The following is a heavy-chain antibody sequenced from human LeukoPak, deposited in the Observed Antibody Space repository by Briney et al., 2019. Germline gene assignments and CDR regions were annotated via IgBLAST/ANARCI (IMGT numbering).Heavy chain of an antibody. CDR2: ISYDGTNK. Sequence: GGSLRLSCAASGFTFTDYAIHWVRQAPGKGLEWVAVISYDGTNKYYADSVRGRFTISRDNSKNTLFLQMNSLRGEDTAVYYCARGYASAWCDHWGQGALVTVSS. CDR1: GFTFTDYA. CDR3: ARGYASAWCDH. J-gene: IGHJ5*02. V-gene: IGHV3-30*03. D-gene: IGHD6-19*01.